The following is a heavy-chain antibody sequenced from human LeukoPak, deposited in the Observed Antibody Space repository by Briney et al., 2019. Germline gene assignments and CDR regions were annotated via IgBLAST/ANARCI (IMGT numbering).Heavy chain of an antibody. J-gene: IGHJ5*02. Sequence: PGGSLRLSCAASGFIFSNYAMSGVRQAPGEGVEWVSAIGGRDGGTYYADSVKGRFTVSRDDPKNTLYLQMNSLRAEDTAVYYCARSRGSSGWYRWFDHWGQGTLVTVSS. CDR2: IGGRDGGT. CDR1: GFIFSNYA. D-gene: IGHD6-19*01. V-gene: IGHV3-23*01. CDR3: ARSRGSSGWYRWFDH.